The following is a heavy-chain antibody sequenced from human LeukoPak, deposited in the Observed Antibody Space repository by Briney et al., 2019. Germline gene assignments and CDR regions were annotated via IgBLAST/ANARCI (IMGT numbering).Heavy chain of an antibody. Sequence: PSETLSLTCTVSGGSISSSSYYWGWIRQPPGKGLEWIGEINHSGSTNYNPSLKSRVTISVDTSKNQFSLKLSSVTAADTAVYYCARARMNTAMVGVMPNTVYYYYYYMDVWGKGTTVTVSS. J-gene: IGHJ6*03. D-gene: IGHD5-18*01. V-gene: IGHV4-39*07. CDR3: ARARMNTAMVGVMPNTVYYYYYYMDV. CDR1: GGSISSSSYY. CDR2: INHSGST.